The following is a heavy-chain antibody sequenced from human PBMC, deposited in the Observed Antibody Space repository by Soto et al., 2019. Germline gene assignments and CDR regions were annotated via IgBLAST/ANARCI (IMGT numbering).Heavy chain of an antibody. CDR2: IYYSGST. D-gene: IGHD2-15*01. CDR3: AREVVVVAATSHYYYGMDV. CDR1: GGSISSGGYY. J-gene: IGHJ6*02. Sequence: SETLSLTCTVSGGSISSGGYYWSWIRQPPGKGLEWIGYIYYSGSTYYNPSLKSRVTISVDTSKNQFSLKLSSVTAADTAVYYCAREVVVVAATSHYYYGMDVWGQGTTVTVSS. V-gene: IGHV4-30-4*01.